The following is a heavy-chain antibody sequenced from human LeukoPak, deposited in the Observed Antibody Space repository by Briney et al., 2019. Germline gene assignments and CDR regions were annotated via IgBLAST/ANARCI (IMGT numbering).Heavy chain of an antibody. D-gene: IGHD4-17*01. Sequence: PSQTLSLTCTVSGGSISSGSYYWSWIRQPAGKGLEWIGRIYTSGSTNYNPSLKSRVTISVDTSKNQFSLKLTSVTAADTAVYYCARVRGATVTTGDYYYYYMDVWGKGTTVTVSS. CDR3: ARVRGATVTTGDYYYYYMDV. CDR2: IYTSGST. J-gene: IGHJ6*03. CDR1: GGSISSGSYY. V-gene: IGHV4-61*02.